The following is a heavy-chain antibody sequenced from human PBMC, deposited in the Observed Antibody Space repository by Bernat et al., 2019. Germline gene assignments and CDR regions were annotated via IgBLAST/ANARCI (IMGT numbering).Heavy chain of an antibody. CDR3: ARSITMVRGVMGIYFDY. J-gene: IGHJ4*02. CDR2: IDPSDSYT. CDR1: GYSFTSDW. V-gene: IGHV5-10-1*03. Sequence: EVQLVQSGAEVKKPGESLRISWKGTGYSFTSDWISWGRQMPGKGLEWMGRIDPSDSYTNYSPSFQGHVTISADKSISTAYLQWSSLKASDTAMYYCARSITMVRGVMGIYFDYWGQGTLVTVSS. D-gene: IGHD3-10*01.